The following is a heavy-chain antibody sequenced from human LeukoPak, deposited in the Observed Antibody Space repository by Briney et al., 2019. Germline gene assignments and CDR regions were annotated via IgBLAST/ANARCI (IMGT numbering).Heavy chain of an antibody. D-gene: IGHD1-1*01. CDR1: RYTFTGYY. CDR2: INPNSGGT. V-gene: IGHV1-2*02. J-gene: IGHJ4*02. CDR3: ARHFVSPIWATTDHGLDY. Sequence: ASVKVSCKASRYTFTGYYMHWVRQAPGQGLEWMGWINPNSGGTNYAQKFQGRVTMTRDTSISTAYMELSRLRSDDTAVYYCARHFVSPIWATTDHGLDYWGQGTLVTVSS.